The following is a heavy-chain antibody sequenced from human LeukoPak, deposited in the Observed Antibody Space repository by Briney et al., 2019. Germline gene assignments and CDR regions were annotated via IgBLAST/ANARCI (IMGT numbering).Heavy chain of an antibody. CDR1: GGSISSYY. V-gene: IGHV4-59*01. J-gene: IGHJ3*02. D-gene: IGHD1-26*01. CDR3: AREPSFSGAFDI. Sequence: SETLSLTCTVSGGSISSYYWSWIRQPPGKGLEWIGYIYYSGSTNYNPSLKSRVTLSVDTSKNQFSLKLSSVTAADTAVYYCAREPSFSGAFDIWGQGTMVTVSS. CDR2: IYYSGST.